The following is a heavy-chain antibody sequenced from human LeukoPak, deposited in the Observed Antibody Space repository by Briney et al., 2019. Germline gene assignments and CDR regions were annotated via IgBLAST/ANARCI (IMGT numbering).Heavy chain of an antibody. CDR3: ARGATAYYDY. CDR2: TYYRSKWYY. CDR1: GDSVSSNSAA. V-gene: IGHV6-1*01. Sequence: SQTLSLTCAISGDSVSSNSAAWTWVRQSPSRGLEWVGRTYYRSKWYYDYAVSVRSRITINPDTSKNQFSLHLNSVTPEDTAVYYCARGATAYYDYWGQGTLVTVSS. J-gene: IGHJ4*02.